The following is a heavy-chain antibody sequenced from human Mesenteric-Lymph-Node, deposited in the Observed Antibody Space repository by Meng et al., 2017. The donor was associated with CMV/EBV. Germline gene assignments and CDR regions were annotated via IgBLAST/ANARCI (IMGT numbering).Heavy chain of an antibody. CDR3: AREGDSSSWYGVYYYYYYGMDV. D-gene: IGHD6-13*01. J-gene: IGHJ6*02. CDR1: AFTFSNYW. V-gene: IGHV3-21*01. Sequence: GGSLRLSCAASAFTFSNYWMNWVRQVPGKGLVWVSSISSSSSYIYYADSVKGRFTISRDNAKNTLYLQMNSLRAEDTAVYYCAREGDSSSWYGVYYYYYYGMDVWGQGTTVTVSS. CDR2: ISSSSSYI.